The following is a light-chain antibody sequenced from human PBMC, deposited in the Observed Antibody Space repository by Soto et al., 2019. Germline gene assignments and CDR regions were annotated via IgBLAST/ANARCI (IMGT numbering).Light chain of an antibody. V-gene: IGKV1-39*01. CDR1: QTISSN. CDR3: QQSYSTPHT. J-gene: IGKJ5*01. Sequence: DIQMTQSPSSLSASVEDRLTITCRASQTISSNLNWYKHKPGKAPNXXIYAASSLQSGVPSRFSGSGSGTDFTLTISSLQPEDFATYYCQQSYSTPHTFGQGTRLEIK. CDR2: AAS.